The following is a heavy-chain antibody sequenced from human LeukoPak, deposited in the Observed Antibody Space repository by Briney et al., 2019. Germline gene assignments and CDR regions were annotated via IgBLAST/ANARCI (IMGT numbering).Heavy chain of an antibody. CDR3: ARCNRDAFDM. J-gene: IGHJ3*02. Sequence: KPSETLSLTCAVSGYSISSGYYWGWIRPPPGEGLEWIGSIYHSGSTYYNPSLKSRVTISVDTSKKQSSLKLSSVTAADTAVYYCARCNRDAFDMWGQGTMVTVSS. D-gene: IGHD2/OR15-2a*01. V-gene: IGHV4-38-2*01. CDR2: IYHSGST. CDR1: GYSISSGYY.